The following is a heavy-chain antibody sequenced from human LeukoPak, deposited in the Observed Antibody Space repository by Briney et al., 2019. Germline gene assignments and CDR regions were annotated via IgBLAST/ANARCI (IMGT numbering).Heavy chain of an antibody. J-gene: IGHJ2*01. CDR2: IIPIFGTA. D-gene: IGHD6-13*01. V-gene: IGHV1-69*13. CDR1: GGTFSSYG. Sequence: VASVKVSCKASGGTFSSYGISWVRQAPGQGLEWMGGIIPIFGTANYAQKFQGRVTITADESTSTAYMELSSLRSEDTAVYYCAGAAAGGWYFDLWGRGTLVTVSS. CDR3: AGAAAGGWYFDL.